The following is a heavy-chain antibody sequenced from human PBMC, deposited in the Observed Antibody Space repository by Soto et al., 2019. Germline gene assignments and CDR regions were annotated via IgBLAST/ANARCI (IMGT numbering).Heavy chain of an antibody. CDR2: ISWNSGSI. J-gene: IGHJ6*02. CDR3: AKDSSGSSWGFDYYYGMDV. D-gene: IGHD6-13*01. V-gene: IGHV3-9*01. Sequence: RLSCAASGFTFDDYAMHWVRQAPGKGLEWVSGISWNSGSIGYADSVKGRFTISRDNAKNSLYLQMNSLRAEDTALYYCAKDSSGSSWGFDYYYGMDVWGQGXTVTVSS. CDR1: GFTFDDYA.